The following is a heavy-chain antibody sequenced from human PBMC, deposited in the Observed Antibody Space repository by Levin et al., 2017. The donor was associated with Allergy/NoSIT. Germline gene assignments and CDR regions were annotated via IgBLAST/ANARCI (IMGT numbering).Heavy chain of an antibody. CDR3: ARGTHYHYDYMDV. V-gene: IGHV4-59*01. J-gene: IGHJ6*03. CDR2: IYYSGST. D-gene: IGHD1-1*01. CDR1: GGSISSYY. Sequence: SETLSLTCTVSGGSISSYYWIWIRQPPGKGLEWIGYIYYSGSTNYNPSLKSRVTISVDTSKNQFSLKLSSVTAADTAVYFCARGTHYHYDYMDVWGKGTTVTVSS.